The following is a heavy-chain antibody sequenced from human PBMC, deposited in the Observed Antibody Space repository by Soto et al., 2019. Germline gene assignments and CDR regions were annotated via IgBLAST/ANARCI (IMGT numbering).Heavy chain of an antibody. V-gene: IGHV3-30*18. CDR2: ISYDGSNK. CDR1: GFTFSSYG. D-gene: IGHD6-19*01. Sequence: PGGSLGLSCAASGFTFSSYGMHWVRQAPGKGLEWVAVISYDGSNKYYADSVKGRFTISRDNSKNTLYLQMNSLRAEDTAVYYCAKARIAVAGQRVYSSPHHRHPAWGQGTLVTVSS. J-gene: IGHJ5*02. CDR3: AKARIAVAGQRVYSSPHHRHPA.